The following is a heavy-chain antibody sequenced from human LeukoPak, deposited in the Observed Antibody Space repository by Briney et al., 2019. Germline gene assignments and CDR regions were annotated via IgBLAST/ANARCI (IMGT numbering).Heavy chain of an antibody. V-gene: IGHV3-9*01. CDR2: ISWNSGSI. D-gene: IGHD6-6*01. J-gene: IGHJ4*02. CDR1: GFTFDDYA. Sequence: PGRSLRLSCAASGFTFDDYAMHWVRQAPGKGLEWVSGISWNSGSIGYADSVKGRFTISRDNAKNSLYLQMNSLRAEDTAVYYCARGETARGLYYWGQGTLVTVSS. CDR3: ARGETARGLYY.